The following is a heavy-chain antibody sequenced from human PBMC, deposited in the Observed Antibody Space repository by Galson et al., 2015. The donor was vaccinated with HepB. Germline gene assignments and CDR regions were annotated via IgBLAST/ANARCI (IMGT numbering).Heavy chain of an antibody. D-gene: IGHD3-9*01. J-gene: IGHJ5*02. CDR1: GFTFGDYA. Sequence: SLRLSCAASGFTFGDYAMFWFRQPPGKGLEWVAFVRGKPYGATTEYAASVKGRFAISRDDSRGIAYLQMNSLKTEDTAVYYCTRDATGNYVNWFDPWGQGTLVTVSS. CDR3: TRDATGNYVNWFDP. CDR2: VRGKPYGATT. V-gene: IGHV3-49*03.